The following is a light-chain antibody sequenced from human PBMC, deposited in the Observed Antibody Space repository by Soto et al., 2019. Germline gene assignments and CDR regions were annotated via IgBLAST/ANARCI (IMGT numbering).Light chain of an antibody. J-gene: IGKJ1*01. CDR2: DAS. CDR3: HQYNHWLTWT. V-gene: IGKV3-15*01. Sequence: EIVMTQSPASLSVSPGERATLSCRASQSVSSNLAWYQQKPGQAPRLLIYDASTRATGIPARFSGSGSGTEFTLTISSLQSEDFAVYYCHQYNHWLTWTFGQGTKVDI. CDR1: QSVSSN.